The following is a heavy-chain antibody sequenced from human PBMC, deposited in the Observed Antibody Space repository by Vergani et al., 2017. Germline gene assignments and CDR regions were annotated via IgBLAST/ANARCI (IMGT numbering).Heavy chain of an antibody. CDR3: ARDLRLLYNRFDP. CDR2: TWYDGNNK. V-gene: IGHV3-33*01. J-gene: IGHJ5*02. CDR1: GFTFNQYG. D-gene: IGHD1-14*01. Sequence: QGKGGEKGGGVVKPGRSLRLSCAASGFTFNQYGMHWVRQAPGKGLEWVAVTWYDGNNKQYADSVKGRFTISRDNSKSTMYLQMNSLRDEDTGVYYCARDLRLLYNRFDPWGQGTLVTVSS.